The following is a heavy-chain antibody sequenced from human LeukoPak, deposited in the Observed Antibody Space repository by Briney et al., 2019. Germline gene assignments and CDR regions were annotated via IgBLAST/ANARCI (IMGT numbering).Heavy chain of an antibody. CDR1: GFTFSSYG. J-gene: IGHJ4*02. V-gene: IGHV3-30*02. D-gene: IGHD3-10*01. CDR2: IRYDGSNK. CDR3: ARHRITMVRGVPGY. Sequence: GGSLRLSCAASGFTFSSYGMHWVRQAPGKGLEWVAFIRYDGSNKYYADSVKGRFTISRDNSKNTLYLQMNSLRAEDTAVYYCARHRITMVRGVPGYWGQGTLVTVSS.